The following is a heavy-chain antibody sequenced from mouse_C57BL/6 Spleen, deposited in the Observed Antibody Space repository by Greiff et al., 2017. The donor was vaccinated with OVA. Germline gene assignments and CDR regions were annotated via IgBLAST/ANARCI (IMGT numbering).Heavy chain of an antibody. D-gene: IGHD2-3*01. CDR1: GFSLTSYG. V-gene: IGHV2-5*01. CDR2: IWRGGST. J-gene: IGHJ3*01. CDR3: AKNDDGHPVEFAY. Sequence: QVQLQQSGPGLVQPSQSLSITCTVSGFSLTSYGVHWVRQSPGKGLEWLGVIWRGGSTDYNAAFMSRLSITKDNSKSQVFFKMNSLQADDTAIYYCAKNDDGHPVEFAYWGQGTLVTVSA.